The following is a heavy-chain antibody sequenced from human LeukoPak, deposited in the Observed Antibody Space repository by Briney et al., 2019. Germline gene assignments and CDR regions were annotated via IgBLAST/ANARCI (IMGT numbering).Heavy chain of an antibody. D-gene: IGHD6-13*01. J-gene: IGHJ4*02. V-gene: IGHV4-30-2*01. CDR3: ARSSSWKQFDY. CDR1: GGSISSGGYS. Sequence: SEALSLTCAVSGGSISSGGYSWSWIRQPPGKGLEWIGYIYHSGSTYYNPSLKSRVTISVDRSKNQFSLKLSSVTAADTAVYYCARSSSWKQFDYWGQGTLVTVSS. CDR2: IYHSGST.